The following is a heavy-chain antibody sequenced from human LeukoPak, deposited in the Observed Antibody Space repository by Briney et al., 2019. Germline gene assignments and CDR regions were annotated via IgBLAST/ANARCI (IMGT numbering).Heavy chain of an antibody. J-gene: IGHJ6*04. CDR2: ISGSGGST. CDR1: GFPFTSYA. D-gene: IGHD3-10*01. V-gene: IGHV3-23*01. CDR3: ARGMEVRGVIIRAYYYYGMDV. Sequence: GGSLRLSCAASGFPFTSYAMSWVRQAPGKGLEWVSAISGSGGSTYYADSVKGRFTLSRDNSKNTLLLQMNSLRAEDSAVYYCARGMEVRGVIIRAYYYYGMDVWGKGTTVTVSS.